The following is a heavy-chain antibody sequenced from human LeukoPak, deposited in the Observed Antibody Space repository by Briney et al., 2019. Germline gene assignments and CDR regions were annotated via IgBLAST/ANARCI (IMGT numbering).Heavy chain of an antibody. D-gene: IGHD3-22*01. CDR3: ARESDYYDSSGYYCD. CDR1: GFTVSSNY. CDR2: IYSGGST. J-gene: IGHJ4*02. Sequence: GGSLRLSRAASGFTVSSNYMSWVRQAPGKGLEWVSVIYSGGSTYYADSVKGRFTISRDNSKNTLYLQMNSLRAEDTAVYYCARESDYYDSSGYYCDWGQGTLVTVSS. V-gene: IGHV3-66*01.